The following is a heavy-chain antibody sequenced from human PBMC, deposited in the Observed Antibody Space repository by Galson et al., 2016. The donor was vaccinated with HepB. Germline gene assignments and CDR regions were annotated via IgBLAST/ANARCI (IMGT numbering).Heavy chain of an antibody. D-gene: IGHD2-2*01. V-gene: IGHV3-15*01. CDR2: IKGEADGGTT. CDR3: ATVKLTTWYSFDS. CDR1: GLTFTNAW. J-gene: IGHJ4*02. Sequence: SLRLSCAASGLTFTNAWMTWVRQAPGKGLEWVGRIKGEADGGTTDYAAPVKGRFYISRDVSTHTLFLHMNSLRVEDGAVYYCATVKLTTWYSFDSWGQGTLVTVSS.